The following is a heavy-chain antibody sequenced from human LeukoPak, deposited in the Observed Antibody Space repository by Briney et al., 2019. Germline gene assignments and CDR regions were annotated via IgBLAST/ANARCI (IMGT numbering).Heavy chain of an antibody. D-gene: IGHD5-18*01. J-gene: IGHJ5*02. Sequence: LVKVSCKASGGTFSSYAISWVRQAPGQGLEWMGGIIPIFGTANYAQKFQGRVTITTDESTSTAYMELSSLRSEDTAVYYCARASPVGYSYYNWFDPWGQGTLVTVSS. V-gene: IGHV1-69*05. CDR1: GGTFSSYA. CDR2: IIPIFGTA. CDR3: ARASPVGYSYYNWFDP.